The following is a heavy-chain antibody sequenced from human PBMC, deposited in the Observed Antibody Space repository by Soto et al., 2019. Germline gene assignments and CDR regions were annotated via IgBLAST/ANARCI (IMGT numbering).Heavy chain of an antibody. D-gene: IGHD2-2*01. CDR3: ARGGYCSSTSCYYYYYMDV. V-gene: IGHV1-8*01. Sequence: QVQLVQSGAEVKKPGASVKVSCKASGYTFTSYDINWVRQATGQGLEWMGWMNPNSGNTGYAQKFQGRVTMTRNTSISTAYMELSSLRSEDTAVYYCARGGYCSSTSCYYYYYMDVWGKGTTVTVSS. J-gene: IGHJ6*03. CDR2: MNPNSGNT. CDR1: GYTFTSYD.